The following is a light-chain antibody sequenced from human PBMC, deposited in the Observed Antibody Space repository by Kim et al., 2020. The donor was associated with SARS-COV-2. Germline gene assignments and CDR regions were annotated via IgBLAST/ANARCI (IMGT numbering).Light chain of an antibody. CDR2: GAS. CDR1: QSVSSSY. Sequence: PGERATLSCRASQSVSSSYLAWYQQKPGQAPRLLIYGASSRATGIPDRFSGSGSGTDFTLTISRLEPEDFAVYYCQQYGSSPLTFGQGTKVDIK. CDR3: QQYGSSPLT. V-gene: IGKV3-20*01. J-gene: IGKJ1*01.